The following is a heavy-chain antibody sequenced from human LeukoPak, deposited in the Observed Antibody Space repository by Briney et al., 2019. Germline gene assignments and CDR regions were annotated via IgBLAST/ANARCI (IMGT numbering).Heavy chain of an antibody. CDR2: IKPDGSAE. V-gene: IGHV3-7*01. D-gene: IGHD6-6*01. CDR3: ARANNSSCHN. J-gene: IGHJ4*02. Sequence: GGSLRLSCATSGFTFSSNWMSWVRHAPGRGLDWVANIKPDGSAEYYAASVKGRFTVSRDNAKNSLYLQMNSLRVEDTAVYYCARANNSSCHNWGQGTLVTVSS. CDR1: GFTFSSNW.